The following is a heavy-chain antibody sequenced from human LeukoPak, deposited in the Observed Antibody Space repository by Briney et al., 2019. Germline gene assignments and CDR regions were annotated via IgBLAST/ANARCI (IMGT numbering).Heavy chain of an antibody. D-gene: IGHD1-26*01. CDR3: TTEWGSGAFDI. CDR2: INSDGSST. Sequence: GGSLKLSCAASGFTFSNYWMHWVRQAPGKGLVWVSRINSDGSSTTYADSVKGRFTISRDNAKNTLYLQMNSLKTEDTAVYYCTTEWGSGAFDIWGQGTMVTVSS. CDR1: GFTFSNYW. V-gene: IGHV3-74*01. J-gene: IGHJ3*02.